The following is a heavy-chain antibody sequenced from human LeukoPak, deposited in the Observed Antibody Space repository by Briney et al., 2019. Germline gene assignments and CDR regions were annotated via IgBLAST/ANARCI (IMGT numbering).Heavy chain of an antibody. Sequence: PRRSLKLSCAASGFTFAKYAFHWVGQAPGKGLEWVSIISYDGSHKYCADSVKGRFTISRDDSNNTLTLQMNSLTPADTAVYYCARDQLFCSGGRCSAHNWFDPWGPGTLVIVSS. D-gene: IGHD2-8*02. CDR2: ISYDGSHK. CDR3: ARDQLFCSGGRCSAHNWFDP. V-gene: IGHV3-30-3*01. CDR1: GFTFAKYA. J-gene: IGHJ5*02.